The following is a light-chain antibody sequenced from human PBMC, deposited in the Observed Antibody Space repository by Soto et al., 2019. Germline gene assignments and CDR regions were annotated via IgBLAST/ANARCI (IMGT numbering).Light chain of an antibody. Sequence: EIVLTQSPATLSLSPGERATLSCMASENINTSLAWYQQKPSQVPRLLMYDESNRATGIPARFSGRGSGTDITLTISSLEPGDIAVYYCQQRRNWPSTFGGGTKVEIK. CDR1: ENINTS. CDR2: DES. J-gene: IGKJ4*01. CDR3: QQRRNWPST. V-gene: IGKV3-11*01.